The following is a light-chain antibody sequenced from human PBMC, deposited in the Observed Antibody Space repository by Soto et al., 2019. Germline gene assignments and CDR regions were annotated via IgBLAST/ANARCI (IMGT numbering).Light chain of an antibody. CDR1: SSNIGAGYD. Sequence: QSALTQPPSVSGAPGQMVTISCTGSSSNIGAGYDVHWYQQLPGTAPKLLIYGNSNRPSGVPDRFSGSKSGTSASLAITGLQAEDEADYYCQSHDSSLSGYVFGTGTRSPS. J-gene: IGLJ1*01. CDR3: QSHDSSLSGYV. CDR2: GNS. V-gene: IGLV1-40*01.